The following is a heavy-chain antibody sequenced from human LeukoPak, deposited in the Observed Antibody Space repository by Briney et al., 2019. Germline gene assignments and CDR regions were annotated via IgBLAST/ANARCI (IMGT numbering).Heavy chain of an antibody. CDR2: SRNKGNSYTT. Sequence: GGSLRLSCAASGFTFSDHYMDWVRQAPGKGLQWVGRSRNKGNSYTTGYAASVKGRFTISRDDSKKSMYLQMNSLKTEDTAVYYCARDSGHWGQGTLVTVSS. CDR3: ARDSGH. V-gene: IGHV3-72*01. J-gene: IGHJ1*01. D-gene: IGHD3-10*01. CDR1: GFTFSDHY.